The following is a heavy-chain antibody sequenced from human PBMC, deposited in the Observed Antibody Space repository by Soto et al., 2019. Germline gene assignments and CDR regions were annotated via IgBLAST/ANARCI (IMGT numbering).Heavy chain of an antibody. D-gene: IGHD3-3*01. Sequence: SETLSLTCTVSGGSISRGGYYWRWIRQHPGKGLEWIGYIYYSGSTYYNPSLKSRVTISVDTSKNQFSLKLSSVTAADTAVYYCARDYYDFWSGYDFVVHYGMDVWGQGTTVTVSS. CDR3: ARDYYDFWSGYDFVVHYGMDV. CDR1: GGSISRGGYY. CDR2: IYYSGST. V-gene: IGHV4-31*03. J-gene: IGHJ6*02.